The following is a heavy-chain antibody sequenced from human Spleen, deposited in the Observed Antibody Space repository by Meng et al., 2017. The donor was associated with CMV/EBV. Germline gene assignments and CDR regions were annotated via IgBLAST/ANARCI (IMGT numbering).Heavy chain of an antibody. CDR2: IYHSGST. Sequence: TCDVSGASINRRNWWSWIRQPPGKGLEWIGEIYHSGSTKYNPSLKSRVTLSVDESKNHFSLRLTSVTAADTAVYYCARRVVPAAMFDPWGQGTLVTVSS. CDR3: ARRVVPAAMFDP. CDR1: GASINRRNW. V-gene: IGHV4-4*02. D-gene: IGHD2-2*01. J-gene: IGHJ5*02.